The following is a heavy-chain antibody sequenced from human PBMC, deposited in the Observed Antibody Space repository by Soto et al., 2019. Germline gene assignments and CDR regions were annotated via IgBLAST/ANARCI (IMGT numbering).Heavy chain of an antibody. CDR3: AREMATIPNWFDP. D-gene: IGHD5-12*01. CDR2: INAGNGNT. J-gene: IGHJ5*02. V-gene: IGHV1-3*01. CDR1: GYTFTSYA. Sequence: GASVKVSCKASGYTFTSYAMHWVRQAPGQRLEWMGWINAGNGNTKYSQKFQGRVTITRDTSASTAYMELSSLRSEDTAVYYCAREMATIPNWFDPWGQGTLVTVSS.